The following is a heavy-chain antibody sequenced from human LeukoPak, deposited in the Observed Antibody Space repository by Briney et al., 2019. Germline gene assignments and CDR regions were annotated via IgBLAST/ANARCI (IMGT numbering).Heavy chain of an antibody. Sequence: PGGSLRLPCAASGFTFTDYSMTWVRQAPGKGLEWVSSISTVSTYKFYSDSVKGRFTISRDNAKNILYLQMSSLSAEDTAVYYCARDGSGFYLYYFMDVWGRGTPVTVSS. CDR2: ISTVSTYK. V-gene: IGHV3-21*01. D-gene: IGHD6-25*01. CDR3: ARDGSGFYLYYFMDV. J-gene: IGHJ6*03. CDR1: GFTFTDYS.